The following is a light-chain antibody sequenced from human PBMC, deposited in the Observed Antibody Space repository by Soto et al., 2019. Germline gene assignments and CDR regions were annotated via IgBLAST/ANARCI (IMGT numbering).Light chain of an antibody. J-gene: IGKJ4*01. CDR2: DAS. CDR1: QTVRNNY. Sequence: VLTLYPGTLFVSHAERATLSCRSSQTVRNNYLAWYQQKPGQAPRLLIYDASSRATGIPDRFSGGGSGTDFTLTISRLQPEDFAVYYCQQFSSCLLTFGEETKVDIK. V-gene: IGKV3-20*01. CDR3: QQFSSCLLT.